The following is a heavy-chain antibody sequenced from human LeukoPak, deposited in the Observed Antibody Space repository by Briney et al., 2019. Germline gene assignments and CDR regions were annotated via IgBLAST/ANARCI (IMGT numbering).Heavy chain of an antibody. V-gene: IGHV3-48*01. Sequence: GGSLRISCAASGFTSEFTFGTYSMNWVRQAPGKGLEWLAYISSTRSTIYYADSVKGRFTISRDNAKNSLYLQMNSLRVEDTAVYYCASDNYYDSSGYSIAYWGQGTLVTVSS. CDR2: ISSTRSTI. J-gene: IGHJ4*02. CDR1: GFTSEFTFGTYS. D-gene: IGHD3-22*01. CDR3: ASDNYYDSSGYSIAY.